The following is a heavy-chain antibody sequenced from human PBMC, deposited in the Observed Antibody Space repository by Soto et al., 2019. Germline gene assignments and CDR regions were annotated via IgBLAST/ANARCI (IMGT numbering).Heavy chain of an antibody. CDR2: IYYSGST. D-gene: IGHD3-22*01. V-gene: IGHV4-30-4*01. Sequence: QVQLQESGPGLVKPSQTLSLTCTVSGGSISSGDYYWSWIRQPPGKGLEWIGYIYYSGSTYYNPSLXXRXTXXVDASKHQFSLTLSSVTAADTAVYYCARDLGDSSGWGQGTLVTVSS. J-gene: IGHJ4*02. CDR3: ARDLGDSSG. CDR1: GGSISSGDYY.